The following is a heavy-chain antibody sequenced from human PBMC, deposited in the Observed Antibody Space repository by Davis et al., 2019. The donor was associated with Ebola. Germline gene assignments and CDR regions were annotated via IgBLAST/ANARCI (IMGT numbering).Heavy chain of an antibody. CDR2: IYYSGST. CDR3: ARGTGPVDY. CDR1: GGSVSSGAYY. D-gene: IGHD1-14*01. Sequence: MPSETLSLTCTVSGGSVSSGAYYWNWIRQPPGKGLEWIGYIYYSGSTNYNPSLKSRVTISVDTSKNQFSLKLSSVTVADTAVYYCARGTGPVDYWGQGTLVTVSS. J-gene: IGHJ4*02. V-gene: IGHV4-61*08.